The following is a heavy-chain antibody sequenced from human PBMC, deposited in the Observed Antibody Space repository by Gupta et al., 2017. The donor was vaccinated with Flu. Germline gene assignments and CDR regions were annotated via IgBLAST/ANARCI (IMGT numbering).Heavy chain of an antibody. J-gene: IGHJ4*02. V-gene: IGHV4-39*01. Sequence: GLEWIGSIYYSGSTYYNPSLKSRVTISVETSKNQSSLKLSSVTAADTAVYYCARRDWSYCSGGSCYSLYFDYWGQGTLVTVSS. CDR2: IYYSGST. D-gene: IGHD2-15*01. CDR3: ARRDWSYCSGGSCYSLYFDY.